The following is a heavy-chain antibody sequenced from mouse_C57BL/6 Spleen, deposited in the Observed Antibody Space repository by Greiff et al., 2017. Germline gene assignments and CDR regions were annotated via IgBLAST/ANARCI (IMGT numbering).Heavy chain of an antibody. CDR1: GYTFTSYT. J-gene: IGHJ2*01. Sequence: QVQLQQSGAELARPGASVKMSCKASGYTFTSYTMHWVKQRPGQGLEWIGYINPSSGYTKYNQKFKDKATLTADKSSSTAYMQLSSLTSEDSAVYYCAANSLYYFDYWGQGTTLTVSS. V-gene: IGHV1-4*01. CDR2: INPSSGYT. CDR3: AANSLYYFDY. D-gene: IGHD4-1*01.